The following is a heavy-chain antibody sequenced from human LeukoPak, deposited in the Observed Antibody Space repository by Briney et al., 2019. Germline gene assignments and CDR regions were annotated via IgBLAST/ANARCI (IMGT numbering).Heavy chain of an antibody. Sequence: GGSVRLSCAASGFTVSSNYMRWVRQAPGKGLEWVSVIYSGGSTYYADSVKGRFTIFRGNSKNTLYLQKNNLRTEDTAVYYCARGGLLLWFGELLFWGGDFDYWGQGPLVTVSS. J-gene: IGHJ4*02. D-gene: IGHD3-10*01. V-gene: IGHV3-53*01. CDR1: GFTVSSNY. CDR2: IYSGGST. CDR3: ARGGLLLWFGELLFWGGDFDY.